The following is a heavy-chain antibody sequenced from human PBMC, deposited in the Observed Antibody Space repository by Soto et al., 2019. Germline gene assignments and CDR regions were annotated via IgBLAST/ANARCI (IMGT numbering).Heavy chain of an antibody. V-gene: IGHV1-69*12. Sequence: QVQLVQAGAEVKKPGSSVKVSCKASGGTFSSYAISWVRQAPGQGLEWRGEIIPIFGTANYAQRFQGRVTITAYESTSTAYMELSSLRSEDTAVYYCARDRGPSSGYHPYWFDPWGQGTLVTVSS. J-gene: IGHJ5*02. CDR1: GGTFSSYA. CDR2: IIPIFGTA. D-gene: IGHD3-22*01. CDR3: ARDRGPSSGYHPYWFDP.